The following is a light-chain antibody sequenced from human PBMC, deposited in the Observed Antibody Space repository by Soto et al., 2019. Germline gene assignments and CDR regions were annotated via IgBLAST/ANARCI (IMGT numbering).Light chain of an antibody. V-gene: IGKV1-39*01. Sequence: DIQMTKSPSSLSASVGARVTITCRASQSINSNLNWIQQKPGRAPNVLISAASTLQSGVPSRFSGSGSGTDFTLTISSLQPEDFATYYCQQNFNTPITFGQGTRLEIK. CDR2: AAS. J-gene: IGKJ5*01. CDR1: QSINSN. CDR3: QQNFNTPIT.